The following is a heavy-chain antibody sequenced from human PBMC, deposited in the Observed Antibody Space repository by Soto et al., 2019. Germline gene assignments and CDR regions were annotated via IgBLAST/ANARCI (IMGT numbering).Heavy chain of an antibody. CDR3: ARGEKWSYFDY. V-gene: IGHV1-69*02. J-gene: IGHJ4*02. CDR2: IIPILGIA. CDR1: GGTFSSYT. Sequence: QVQLVQSGAEVKKPGSSVKVSCKASGGTFSSYTISWVRQAPGQGLEWMGRIIPILGIANYAQKFQGRVTITADKATSPAYRELSSLRSEDTAVYYCARGEKWSYFDYWGQGTLVTVSS. D-gene: IGHD2-15*01.